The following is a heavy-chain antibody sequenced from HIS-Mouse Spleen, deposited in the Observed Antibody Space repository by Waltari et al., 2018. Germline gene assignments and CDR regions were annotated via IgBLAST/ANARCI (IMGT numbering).Heavy chain of an antibody. CDR2: IDWDDDK. J-gene: IGHJ4*02. V-gene: IGHV2-70*15. CDR3: ARIAEGYSSGWYAFDY. CDR1: GFSLSTSGMC. Sequence: QATLRESGPALVKPTQTLTLTCTFSGFSLSTSGMCVSWIRQPPGKALEWLARIDWDDDKYYSTSLKTRLTISKDTSKNQVVLTMTNMDPVDTATYYCARIAEGYSSGWYAFDYWGQGTLVTVSS. D-gene: IGHD6-19*01.